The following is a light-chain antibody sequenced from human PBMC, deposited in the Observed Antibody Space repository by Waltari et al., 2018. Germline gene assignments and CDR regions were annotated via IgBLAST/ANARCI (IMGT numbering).Light chain of an antibody. Sequence: EIVMTQSPATLSVSPGERVTPPFRASQSVRSYVAWYQQQPGLAPRLLVYGATTRATGIPAKFSGSGSGTEFTLTISSLESEDSAVYFCQQYNNWPPEFGQGTRLEIQ. V-gene: IGKV3-15*01. CDR2: GAT. CDR3: QQYNNWPPE. J-gene: IGKJ5*01. CDR1: QSVRSY.